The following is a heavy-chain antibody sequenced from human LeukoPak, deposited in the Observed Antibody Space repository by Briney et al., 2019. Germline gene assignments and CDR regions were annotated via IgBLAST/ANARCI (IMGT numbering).Heavy chain of an antibody. D-gene: IGHD3-10*01. Sequence: PGGSLRLSCAASGFTFSNYAMHWVRQAPGKGLEWVSLISSGGTYEYYADSVKGRFTISRDNSKNTLYPQLNSLRAEDTAVYYCARDSTYYYDSGSSGPHYFDNWGQGTLATVSS. V-gene: IGHV3-30*01. CDR2: ISSGGTYE. J-gene: IGHJ4*02. CDR1: GFTFSNYA. CDR3: ARDSTYYYDSGSSGPHYFDN.